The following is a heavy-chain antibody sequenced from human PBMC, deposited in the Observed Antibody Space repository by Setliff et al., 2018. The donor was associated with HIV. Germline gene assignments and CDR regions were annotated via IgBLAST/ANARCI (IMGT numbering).Heavy chain of an antibody. CDR1: GGSISSGSHY. CDR2: IYGSGST. J-gene: IGHJ3*02. Sequence: PSETLSLTCTVSGGSISSGSHYWNWVRQSAGKGLEWIGRIYGSGSTIYNPSLRSRVTMSVDVSKNQFSLKLSSVTAADTAVYYCARVFPPTRGATTNTPPGVFDIWGQGTMVTVSS. V-gene: IGHV4-61*02. CDR3: ARVFPPTRGATTNTPPGVFDI. D-gene: IGHD1-1*01.